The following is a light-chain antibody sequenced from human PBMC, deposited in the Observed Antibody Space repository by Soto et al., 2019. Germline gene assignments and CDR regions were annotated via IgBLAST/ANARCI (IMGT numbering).Light chain of an antibody. Sequence: QSVLTQPPSAPGYPGQSGTIACTGTKKDIGVYDFVSWYQHHPGKAPRLIIYEVVQRPSGVPDRFSGSKSGNTAYLTVSGLQAADEADYVCKSYAGSNTYVFGSGTKLTVL. V-gene: IGLV2-8*01. CDR3: KSYAGSNTYV. CDR2: EVV. J-gene: IGLJ1*01. CDR1: KKDIGVYDF.